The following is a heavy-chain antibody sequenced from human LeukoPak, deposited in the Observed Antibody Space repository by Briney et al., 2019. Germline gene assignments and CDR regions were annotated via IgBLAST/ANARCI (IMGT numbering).Heavy chain of an antibody. V-gene: IGHV4-34*01. CDR2: INHSGST. Sequence: SETLSLTCAVYGGSFSGYYWSWIRQPPGKGLEWIGEINHSGSTNYNPSLTSLKSRVTISVDPSKSQFSLKLNSVTAADTAVYFCAILGTGSSWGQGTLVTVSS. D-gene: IGHD3-10*01. CDR1: GGSFSGYY. J-gene: IGHJ5*02. CDR3: AILGTGSS.